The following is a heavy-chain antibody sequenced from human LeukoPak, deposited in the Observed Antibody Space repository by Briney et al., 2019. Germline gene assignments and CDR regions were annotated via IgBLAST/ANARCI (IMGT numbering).Heavy chain of an antibody. CDR3: ARKVGYYYYYGMDV. V-gene: IGHV3-48*03. Sequence: GGSLRLSCAASGFTFASYEMSWVRQPPGKGLECIAYIYASGSTIYYSDSVKGRFTISRDNAKNSLYLQMNSLSAEDTAVYYCARKVGYYYYYGMDVWGKGTTVTVSS. D-gene: IGHD1-26*01. CDR2: IYASGSTI. J-gene: IGHJ6*04. CDR1: GFTFASYE.